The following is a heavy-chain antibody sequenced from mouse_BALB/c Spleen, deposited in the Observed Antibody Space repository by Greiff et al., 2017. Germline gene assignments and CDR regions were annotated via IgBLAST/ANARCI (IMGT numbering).Heavy chain of an antibody. J-gene: IGHJ3*01. CDR1: GFTFSSFG. Sequence: EVKLMESGGGLVQPGGSRKLSCAASGFTFSSFGMHWVRQAPEKGLEWVAYISSGSSTIYYADTVKGRFTISRDNPKNTLFLQMTSLRSEDTAMYYCARKYYGSPWFAYWGQGTLVTVSA. CDR3: ARKYYGSPWFAY. CDR2: ISSGSSTI. D-gene: IGHD1-1*01. V-gene: IGHV5-17*02.